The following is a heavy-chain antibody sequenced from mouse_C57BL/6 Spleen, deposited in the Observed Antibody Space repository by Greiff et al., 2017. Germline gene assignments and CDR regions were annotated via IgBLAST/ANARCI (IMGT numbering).Heavy chain of an antibody. CDR1: GYTFTSYW. CDR3: ARSGYYGTSFAY. Sequence: QVQLKQPGAELVKPGASVKLSCKASGYTFTSYWMHWVKQRPGQGLEWIGMIHPNSGSTNYNEKFKSKATLTVDKSSSTAYMQLSSLTSEDSAVYYGARSGYYGTSFAYWGQGTLVTVSA. CDR2: IHPNSGST. D-gene: IGHD1-1*01. V-gene: IGHV1-64*01. J-gene: IGHJ3*01.